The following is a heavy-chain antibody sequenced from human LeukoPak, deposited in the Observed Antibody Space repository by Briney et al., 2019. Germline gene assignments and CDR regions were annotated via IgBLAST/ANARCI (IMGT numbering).Heavy chain of an antibody. D-gene: IGHD5-18*01. J-gene: IGHJ4*02. CDR2: IIPLFDTP. V-gene: IGHV1-69*01. CDR3: AGIQLWLSD. CDR1: GGTFSTFG. Sequence: SVKVSCKASGGTFSTFGISWVRQAPGQGLEWMGGIIPLFDTPRYAQKFQGRVTITADESTSTAYLELTSLRSEDTAMYYCAGIQLWLSDWGQGTLVTVFS.